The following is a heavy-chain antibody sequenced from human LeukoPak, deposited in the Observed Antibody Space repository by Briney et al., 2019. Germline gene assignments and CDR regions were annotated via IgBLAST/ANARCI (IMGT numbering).Heavy chain of an antibody. D-gene: IGHD3-22*01. Sequence: SETLSLTCAVYGGSFSGYYWSWIRQSPGKGLEWMGEINHRGTTKYNASLESRVTISLDTSKNQFSLEVTSVTAADTATYYCARGSSYGASGYPYFDHWGQGTLVPVSS. CDR3: ARGSSYGASGYPYFDH. CDR1: GGSFSGYY. CDR2: INHRGTT. V-gene: IGHV4-34*01. J-gene: IGHJ4*02.